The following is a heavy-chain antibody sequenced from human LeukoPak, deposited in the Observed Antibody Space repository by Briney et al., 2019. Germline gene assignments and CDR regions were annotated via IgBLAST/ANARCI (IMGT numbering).Heavy chain of an antibody. V-gene: IGHV3-21*01. CDR2: ISSSSSYI. D-gene: IGHD4-17*01. Sequence: PGGSLRLSCAASGFTFSSYSMNWVRQAPGMGLEWVSSISSSSSYIYYADSVKGRFTISRDNAKNSLYLQMNGLRAEDTAVYYCAIHPTTVTALGDYWGQGTLVTVSS. CDR1: GFTFSSYS. J-gene: IGHJ4*02. CDR3: AIHPTTVTALGDY.